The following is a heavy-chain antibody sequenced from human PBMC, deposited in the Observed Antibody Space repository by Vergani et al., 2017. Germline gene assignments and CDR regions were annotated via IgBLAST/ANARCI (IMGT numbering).Heavy chain of an antibody. J-gene: IGHJ3*02. V-gene: IGHV4-39*02. Sequence: QLQLQESGPGLVKPSETLSLTCTVSGGSISSSSYYWGWIRQPPGKGLEWIGSIYYSGSTYYNPSLKSRVTISVDTSKNQFSLKLSSVTAADTAVYYCARDGYPTADAFDIWGQGTMVTVSS. CDR2: IYYSGST. CDR3: ARDGYPTADAFDI. D-gene: IGHD5-12*01. CDR1: GGSISSSSYY.